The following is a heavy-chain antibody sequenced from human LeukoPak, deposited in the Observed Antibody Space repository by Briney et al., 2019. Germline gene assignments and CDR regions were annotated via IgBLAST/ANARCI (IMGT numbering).Heavy chain of an antibody. Sequence: GGSLRLSCAASGFTFSSYAMSWVRRAPGKGLEWVSAISGSGGSTYYADSVKGRFTISRDNSKNTLYLQMNSLRAEDTAVYYCAKDRIEAAGINWFDPWGQGTLVTISS. J-gene: IGHJ5*02. CDR3: AKDRIEAAGINWFDP. V-gene: IGHV3-23*01. D-gene: IGHD6-13*01. CDR1: GFTFSSYA. CDR2: ISGSGGST.